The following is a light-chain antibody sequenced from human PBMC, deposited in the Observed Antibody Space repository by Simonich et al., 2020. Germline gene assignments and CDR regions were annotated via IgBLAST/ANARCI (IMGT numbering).Light chain of an antibody. CDR2: GAS. CDR1: QSVSSN. J-gene: IGKJ3*01. CDR3: QQYNNWPPFT. V-gene: IGKV3-15*01. Sequence: IVMTQSPATLSVSPGERATPSCRASQSVSSNLAWYQQKPGQAPRLLIYGASTRATGIPARFSGSGSGTEFILTISSMQSEDFAVYYCQQYNNWPPFTFGPGTKVDIK.